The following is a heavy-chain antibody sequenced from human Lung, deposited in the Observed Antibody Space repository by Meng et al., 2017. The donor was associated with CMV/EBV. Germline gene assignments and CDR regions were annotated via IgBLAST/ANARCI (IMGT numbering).Heavy chain of an antibody. CDR2: INHSGST. CDR3: ARGGYCSSTSCYAGRPFDY. Sequence: GSLRLSCAVYGGSFSGYYWSWIRQPPGKGLEWIGEINHSGSTNYNPSLKSRVTISVDTSKNQFSLKLSSVTAADTAVYYCARGGYCSSTSCYAGRPFDYXGQGXLVTVSS. CDR1: GGSFSGYY. J-gene: IGHJ4*02. D-gene: IGHD2-2*01. V-gene: IGHV4-34*01.